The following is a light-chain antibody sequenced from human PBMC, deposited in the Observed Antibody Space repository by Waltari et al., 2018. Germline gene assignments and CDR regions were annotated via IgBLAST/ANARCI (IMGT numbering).Light chain of an antibody. CDR3: SSYTSSNTVI. CDR2: DVS. CDR1: SSDVGGYNY. V-gene: IGLV2-14*04. Sequence: SVSGSPGQSITISCTGTSSDVGGYNYVSWYQQYPGKVPKLMIYDVSKWPSGVSNRFSGSKSGNTASLTISGLQAEDEADYYCSSYTSSNTVIFGGGTKLTVL. J-gene: IGLJ2*01.